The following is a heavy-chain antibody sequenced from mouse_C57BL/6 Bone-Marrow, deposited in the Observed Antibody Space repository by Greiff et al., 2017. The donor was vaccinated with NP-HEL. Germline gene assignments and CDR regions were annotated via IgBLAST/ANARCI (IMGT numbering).Heavy chain of an antibody. Sequence: VQLVESGAELVKPGASVKISCKASGYEFSNYWMNWVKQRPGKGLEWIGQIYPGDGDTNYNGKFKDKATLTADKSSSTAYMQLSRLTSEDAAVYICARGAYGGQGTLVTVSA. CDR2: IYPGDGDT. CDR3: ARGAY. V-gene: IGHV1-80*01. CDR1: GYEFSNYW. J-gene: IGHJ3*01.